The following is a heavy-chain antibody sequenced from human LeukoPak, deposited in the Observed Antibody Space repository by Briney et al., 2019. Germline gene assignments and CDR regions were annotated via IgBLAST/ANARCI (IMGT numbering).Heavy chain of an antibody. Sequence: PGGSLRLSCVASGYTFSNFAMTWVRQAPGKGLEWVAGISGSDGTTHSADSVKGRFTISRDNSMNTLYLQLNNLRAEDTAVYYCAKDEAEMATTYDAFDIWGQGTMVTVSS. V-gene: IGHV3-23*01. CDR3: AKDEAEMATTYDAFDI. CDR1: GYTFSNFA. J-gene: IGHJ3*02. CDR2: ISGSDGTT. D-gene: IGHD5-24*01.